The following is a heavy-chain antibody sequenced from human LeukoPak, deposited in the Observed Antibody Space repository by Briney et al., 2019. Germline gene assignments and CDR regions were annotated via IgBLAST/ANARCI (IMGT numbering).Heavy chain of an antibody. D-gene: IGHD3-16*01. CDR2: FHTSGST. CDR3: ARGLRGGYFDY. J-gene: IGHJ4*02. V-gene: IGHV4-61*02. CDR1: GGSISSGNYY. Sequence: SETLSLTCTVSGGSISSGNYYWSWIRQPAGKGLEWIGRFHTSGSTNYNPSLKSRVTISVDTSKNQFSLKLSSVTAADTAVYYCARGLRGGYFDYWGQGTLVTVSS.